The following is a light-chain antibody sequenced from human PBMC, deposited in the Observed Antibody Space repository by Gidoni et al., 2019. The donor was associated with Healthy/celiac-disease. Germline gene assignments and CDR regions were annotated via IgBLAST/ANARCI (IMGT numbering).Light chain of an antibody. CDR2: DAS. Sequence: VLTQSPATLSLSPGERATLSCRASQSVSSYLAWYQQKPGQAPRLLIYDASNRATGIPARFSGSGSGTDFTLTISRLEPEDFAVYYCQQRSTFGGGTKVEIK. CDR1: QSVSSY. J-gene: IGKJ4*01. CDR3: QQRST. V-gene: IGKV3-11*01.